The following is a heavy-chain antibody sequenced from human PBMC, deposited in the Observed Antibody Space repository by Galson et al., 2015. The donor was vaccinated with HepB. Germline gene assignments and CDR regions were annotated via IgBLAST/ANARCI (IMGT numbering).Heavy chain of an antibody. D-gene: IGHD5-18*01. CDR1: GYTFTSYA. CDR3: ARDGEQEGDTAMVTSFDY. V-gene: IGHV1-3*01. Sequence: SVKVSCKASGYTFTSYAMHWVRQAPGQRLEWMGWINAGNGNAKYSQKFQGRVTITRDTSASTAYMELSSLRSQDTAVYYCARDGEQEGDTAMVTSFDYWGQGTLVTVSS. J-gene: IGHJ4*02. CDR2: INAGNGNA.